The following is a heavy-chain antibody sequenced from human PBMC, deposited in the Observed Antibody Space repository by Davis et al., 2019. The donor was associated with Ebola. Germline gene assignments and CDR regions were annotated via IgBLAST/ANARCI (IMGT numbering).Heavy chain of an antibody. CDR2: IKQDGSEK. CDR3: ARADYYGSGSYIGGYYYYGMDV. V-gene: IGHV3-7*01. D-gene: IGHD3-10*01. J-gene: IGHJ6*02. CDR1: GFTFSSYS. Sequence: GESLKISCAASGFTFSSYSMNGVRQAPGKGLEWVANIKQDGSEKYYVDSVKGRFTISRDNAKNSLYLQMNSLRAEDTAVYYCARADYYGSGSYIGGYYYYGMDVWGQGTTVTVSS.